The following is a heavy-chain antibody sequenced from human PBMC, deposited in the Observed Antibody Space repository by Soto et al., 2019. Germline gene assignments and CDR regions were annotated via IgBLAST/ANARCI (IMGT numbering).Heavy chain of an antibody. D-gene: IGHD6-13*01. CDR2: IYYSGST. V-gene: IGHV4-59*12. Sequence: SETLSLTCTVSGGSISSYYWSWIRQPPGKGLEWIGYIYYSGSTTYNPSLTSRVTISVDPSKLQFSLKLSSVTAADTAVYYCARFDIAADGMVFDPWGQGTLVTVSS. CDR3: ARFDIAADGMVFDP. J-gene: IGHJ5*02. CDR1: GGSISSYY.